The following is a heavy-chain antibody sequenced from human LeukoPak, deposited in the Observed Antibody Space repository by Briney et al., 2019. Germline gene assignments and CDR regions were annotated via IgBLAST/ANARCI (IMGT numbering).Heavy chain of an antibody. Sequence: SEPLSLPCTFFGGPFSGYYGSWIRQPAGKGLEWIGRIYTSGSTNYNPSLKSRVTMSVGTSKNQFSLRLSSVTAADTAVYYCARVTGYMTEDYFDYWGQGTLIAVSS. CDR2: IYTSGST. D-gene: IGHD6-13*01. J-gene: IGHJ4*02. CDR1: GGPFSGYY. V-gene: IGHV4-4*07. CDR3: ARVTGYMTEDYFDY.